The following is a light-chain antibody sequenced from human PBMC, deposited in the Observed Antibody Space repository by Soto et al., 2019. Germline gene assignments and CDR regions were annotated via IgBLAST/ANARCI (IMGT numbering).Light chain of an antibody. CDR3: QQYNNWPLL. V-gene: IGKV3-11*01. CDR1: QSVSSY. J-gene: IGKJ3*01. CDR2: DAS. Sequence: EIVLTQSPATLSLSPGERATLSCRASQSVSSYLAWYQQKPGQAPRLLIYDASNRATGIPARFSGSGSGTDFTLTISSLEPEDFAVYYCQQYNNWPLLFGPGTKVDIK.